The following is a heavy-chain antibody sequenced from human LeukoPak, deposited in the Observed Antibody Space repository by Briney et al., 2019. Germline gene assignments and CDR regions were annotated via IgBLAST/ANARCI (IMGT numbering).Heavy chain of an antibody. Sequence: LSQTLSLTCAIAGDIVSSNSAAWNWIRQSPSRGLEWLGRTYYRSKWSSDYAVSVQSRITINPDTSKNQFSLQLNSVTPEDTAVYYCARHPSHYYGMDVWGQGTTVTVSS. CDR2: TYYRSKWSS. CDR3: ARHPSHYYGMDV. CDR1: GDIVSSNSAA. J-gene: IGHJ6*02. V-gene: IGHV6-1*01.